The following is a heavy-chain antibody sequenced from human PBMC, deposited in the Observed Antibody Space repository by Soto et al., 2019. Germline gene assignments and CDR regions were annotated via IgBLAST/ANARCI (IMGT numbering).Heavy chain of an antibody. V-gene: IGHV1-2*02. J-gene: IGHJ4*02. CDR1: GYTFTGYY. CDR3: ASDLPIVGTTTWDY. Sequence: QVQLVQSGAEVKKSGASVMVSCKASGYTFTGYYIHWVRQAPGQGLEWMGWINPNNGGTNYVQKFQGRVTMTRDTSISTAYMELRRLTSDDTAVYYCASDLPIVGTTTWDYWGQGTLVTVSS. D-gene: IGHD1-26*01. CDR2: INPNNGGT.